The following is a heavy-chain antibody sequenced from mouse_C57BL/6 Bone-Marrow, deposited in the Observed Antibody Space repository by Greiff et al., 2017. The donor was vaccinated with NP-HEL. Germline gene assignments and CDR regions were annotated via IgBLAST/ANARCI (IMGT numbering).Heavy chain of an antibody. Sequence: EVQLVASGGGLVQPGGSLKLSCAASGFTFSDYGLAWVRQAPRTGPEWVAFIRNLAYSIYSADSVTGRFTFSRENAKNSLYLDMSSLRSEDTAMYDWARRGYLSSMDYWGQGTSVTVSS. J-gene: IGHJ4*01. CDR3: ARRGYLSSMDY. CDR2: IRNLAYSI. V-gene: IGHV5-15*01. CDR1: GFTFSDYG. D-gene: IGHD1-1*01.